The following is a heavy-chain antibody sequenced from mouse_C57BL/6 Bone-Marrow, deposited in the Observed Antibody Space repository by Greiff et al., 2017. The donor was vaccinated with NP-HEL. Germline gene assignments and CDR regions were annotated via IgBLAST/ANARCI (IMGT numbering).Heavy chain of an antibody. V-gene: IGHV1-64*01. Sequence: QVQLQHPGAELVKPGASVKLSCKASGYTFTSYWMHWVKQRPGQGLEWIGMIHPNSGSTNYNEKFKSKATLTVDKSSSTAYMQLSSLTSEDSAVYYCTRTGRGGYYYAMDYWGQGTSVTVSS. CDR2: IHPNSGST. J-gene: IGHJ4*01. D-gene: IGHD4-1*01. CDR1: GYTFTSYW. CDR3: TRTGRGGYYYAMDY.